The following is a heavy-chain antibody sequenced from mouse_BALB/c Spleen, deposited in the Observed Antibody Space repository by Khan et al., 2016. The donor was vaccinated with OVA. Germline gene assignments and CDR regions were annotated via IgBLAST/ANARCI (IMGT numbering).Heavy chain of an antibody. Sequence: VQLKESGPGLVKPSQSLSITCTVTGYSITSDYAWNWIRQFPGNKLEWMGYISYSGSTNYNPSLKSRISITRDTSKNQFFLQLNSVTTEDTATYYCARDGSRYNYAMDYWGQGTSVTVSS. V-gene: IGHV3-2*02. D-gene: IGHD2-3*01. J-gene: IGHJ4*01. CDR1: GYSITSDYA. CDR3: ARDGSRYNYAMDY. CDR2: ISYSGST.